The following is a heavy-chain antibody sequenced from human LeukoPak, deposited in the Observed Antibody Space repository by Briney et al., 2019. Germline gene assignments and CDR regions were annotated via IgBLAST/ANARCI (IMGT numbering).Heavy chain of an antibody. CDR3: ARDQGHVDY. J-gene: IGHJ4*02. CDR1: GFTFSSFS. Sequence: PGGSLRLSCAASGFTFSSFSMNSVRQAPGKGLDWVSSISSSSSYIYYADSVKGRFTISRDNAKNSLYMQMNSLRAEDTALYYCARDQGHVDYWGQGTLVTVSS. CDR2: ISSSSSYI. V-gene: IGHV3-21*01.